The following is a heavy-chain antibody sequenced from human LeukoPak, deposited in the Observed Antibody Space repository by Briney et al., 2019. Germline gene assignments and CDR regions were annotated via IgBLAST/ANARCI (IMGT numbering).Heavy chain of an antibody. D-gene: IGHD5-18*01. J-gene: IGHJ5*02. Sequence: PSETLSLTCAVYGGSFSGYYWSWIRQPPGKGLEWIGEINHSGSTNYNPSLKSRVTISVDTSKNQFSLKLSSVTAADTAVYYCAREMYSYGYCRGFDPWGQGTLVTVSS. CDR3: AREMYSYGYCRGFDP. CDR1: GGSFSGYY. V-gene: IGHV4-34*01. CDR2: INHSGST.